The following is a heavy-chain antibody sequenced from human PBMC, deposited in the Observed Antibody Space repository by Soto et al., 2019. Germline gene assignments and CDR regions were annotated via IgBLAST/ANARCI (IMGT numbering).Heavy chain of an antibody. J-gene: IGHJ2*01. V-gene: IGHV3-30-3*01. CDR1: GFTFSSYA. Sequence: QVQLVESGGGVVQPGRSLRLSCAASGFTFSSYAMHWVRQAPGKGLEWVAVISYDGSNKYYADSVKGRFTISRDNXKNTLYXQMNSXRAEDTAVYYCARDPLWGTAMVLWYFDLWGRG. CDR2: ISYDGSNK. CDR3: ARDPLWGTAMVLWYFDL. D-gene: IGHD5-18*01.